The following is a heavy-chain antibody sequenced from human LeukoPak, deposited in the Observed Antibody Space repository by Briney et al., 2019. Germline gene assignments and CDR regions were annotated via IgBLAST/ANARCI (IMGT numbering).Heavy chain of an antibody. D-gene: IGHD2-21*02. CDR3: ARDHYHKIHSVMVTAPDY. Sequence: ASVKVSCKAFGYTFTSNYMHWVRQAPGQGPEWMGVISPSGGSTTYAQKFQGRVTLTRDMSTSTVYMELSSLRSEDTAVYYCARDHYHKIHSVMVTAPDYWGQGTLVTVSS. V-gene: IGHV1-46*01. CDR2: ISPSGGST. CDR1: GYTFTSNY. J-gene: IGHJ4*02.